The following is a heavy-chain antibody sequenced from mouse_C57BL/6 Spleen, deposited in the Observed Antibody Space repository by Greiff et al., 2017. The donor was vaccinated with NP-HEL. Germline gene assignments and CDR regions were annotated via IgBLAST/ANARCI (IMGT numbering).Heavy chain of an antibody. CDR3: ATTVVAHYYAMDY. CDR1: GFSLTSYG. D-gene: IGHD1-1*01. CDR2: IWRGGST. V-gene: IGHV2-5*01. J-gene: IGHJ4*01. Sequence: VKFVESGPGLVQPSQSLSITCTVSGFSLTSYGVHWVRQSPGKGLEWLGVIWRGGSTDYNAAFMSRLSITKDNSKSQVFFKMNSLQADDTAIYYCATTVVAHYYAMDYWGQGTSVTVSS.